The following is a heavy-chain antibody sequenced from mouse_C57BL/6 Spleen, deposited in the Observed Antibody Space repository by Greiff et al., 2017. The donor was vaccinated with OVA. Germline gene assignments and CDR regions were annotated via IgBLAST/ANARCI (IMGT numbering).Heavy chain of an antibody. CDR2: IRNKANGYTT. Sequence: EVKVVESGGGLVQPGGSLSLSCAASGFTFTDYYMSWVRQPPGKALEWLGFIRNKANGYTTEYSASVKGRFTISRDNSQSILYLQMNALRAEDSATYYCARSAFITTVVASYCFDYWGQGTTLTVSS. V-gene: IGHV7-3*01. J-gene: IGHJ2*01. CDR3: ARSAFITTVVASYCFDY. CDR1: GFTFTDYY. D-gene: IGHD1-1*01.